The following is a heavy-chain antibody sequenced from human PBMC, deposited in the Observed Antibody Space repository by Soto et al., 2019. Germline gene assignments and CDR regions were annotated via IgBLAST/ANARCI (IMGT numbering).Heavy chain of an antibody. CDR1: GFSFGSSW. CDR2: IKKDGSQI. CDR3: ARDVSPGSSSLYLDAFDI. Sequence: EVQLVDSGGGLVQPGGSLRLSCVASGFSFGSSWMTWVRQAPGKGLEWVANIKKDGSQISYLDSVRGRFTISRDNAKNSLYLQMNSLRAEDTALYYCARDVSPGSSSLYLDAFDIWGQGTMVTVSS. V-gene: IGHV3-7*05. J-gene: IGHJ3*02. D-gene: IGHD6-13*01.